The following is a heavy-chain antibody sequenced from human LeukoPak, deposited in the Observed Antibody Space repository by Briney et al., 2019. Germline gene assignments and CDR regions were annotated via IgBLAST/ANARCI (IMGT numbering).Heavy chain of an antibody. Sequence: SETLSLTCTVSGYSISSGYYWGWIRQPPGKGLEWIGSIYHSGSAYYNPSLKSRVTKSVDTSNNQFSLKLSSVTAADTAVYYCARDPLRNWYFDLWGRGTLVTVSS. V-gene: IGHV4-38-2*02. J-gene: IGHJ2*01. CDR3: ARDPLRNWYFDL. CDR2: IYHSGSA. CDR1: GYSISSGYY.